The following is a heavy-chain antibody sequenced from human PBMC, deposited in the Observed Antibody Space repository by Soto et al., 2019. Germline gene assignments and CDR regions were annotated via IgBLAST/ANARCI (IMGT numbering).Heavy chain of an antibody. CDR3: ARDQGLGGYSGYDLSEPANDAFDI. CDR1: GYTFTGYY. V-gene: IGHV1-2*04. Sequence: GASVKVSCKASGYTFTGYYMHWVRQAPGQGPEWMGWINPNSGGTNYAQKFQGWVTMTRDTSISTAYMELSRLRSDDTAVYYCARDQGLGGYSGYDLSEPANDAFDIWGQGTMVTVSS. J-gene: IGHJ3*02. CDR2: INPNSGGT. D-gene: IGHD5-12*01.